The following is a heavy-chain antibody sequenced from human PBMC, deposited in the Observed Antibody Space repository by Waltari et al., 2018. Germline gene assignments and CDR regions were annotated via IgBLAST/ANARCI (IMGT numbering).Heavy chain of an antibody. Sequence: EVQLVESGGGLVQPGGSLRLSCAASGFTFSNYWMHWVRQIPGKGLMWVSRINSDGTNIVYADSVRGRFTSSKDNAKNTLYLQMNSLSAEDTAVYYCARDVDWGVGALGYWGQGTPVTVS. CDR3: ARDVDWGVGALGY. J-gene: IGHJ4*02. CDR1: GFTFSNYW. V-gene: IGHV3-74*01. CDR2: INSDGTNI. D-gene: IGHD1-26*01.